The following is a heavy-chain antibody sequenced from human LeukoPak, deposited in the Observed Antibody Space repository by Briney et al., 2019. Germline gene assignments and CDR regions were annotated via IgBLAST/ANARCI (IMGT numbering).Heavy chain of an antibody. CDR2: IRSKAYGGTT. J-gene: IGHJ4*02. CDR1: GFTFGDYV. V-gene: IGHV3-49*04. Sequence: GSLRLSCTTSGFTFGDYVMSWVRQAPGKGLEWVGFIRSKAYGGTTEYAASVKGRFTISKDDSKSIAYLQMNSLKTEDTAVYYCTRDRRKGAPNNDYWGQGTLVTVSS. CDR3: TRDRRKGAPNNDY.